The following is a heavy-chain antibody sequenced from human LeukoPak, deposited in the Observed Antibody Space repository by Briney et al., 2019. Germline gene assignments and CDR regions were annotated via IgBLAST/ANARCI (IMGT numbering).Heavy chain of an antibody. Sequence: ASVKVSSKASGGTFSSYAISWVRQAPGQGLEWMGGIISIFGTVNYAQKFQGRVTITADESTSTAYMELSSLRSEDTAVHYCARDSGGPAMATGDYYFDYWGQGTLVTVSS. CDR2: IISIFGTV. V-gene: IGHV1-69*13. CDR1: GGTFSSYA. J-gene: IGHJ4*02. CDR3: ARDSGGPAMATGDYYFDY. D-gene: IGHD5-18*01.